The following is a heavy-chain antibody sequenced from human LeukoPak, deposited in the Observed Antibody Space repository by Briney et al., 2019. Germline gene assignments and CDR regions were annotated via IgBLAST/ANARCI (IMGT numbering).Heavy chain of an antibody. J-gene: IGHJ5*02. Sequence: ASVKVSCKSSGYTFTTYGIIWVRQAPGQGLEWMGWINTYNGNTNYAQKVQGRVTMTTDTSTSTAYMELRSLRSGDTAVYYCARDPGTRVVDPWGQGTLVTVSS. V-gene: IGHV1-18*01. CDR3: ARDPGTRVVDP. CDR1: GYTFTTYG. D-gene: IGHD2-2*01. CDR2: INTYNGNT.